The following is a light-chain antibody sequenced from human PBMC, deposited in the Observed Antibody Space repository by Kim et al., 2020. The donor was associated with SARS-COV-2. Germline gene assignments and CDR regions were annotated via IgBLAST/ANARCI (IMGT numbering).Light chain of an antibody. Sequence: EIMMTQSPATLSVSPGERATLSCRASQSVTSDLAWYQQKPGQAPRLLIYGASTRATGVPARFSGSGSGTEFTLTISSLQSEDFALYYGQQYNDWWTFGQGTKVDIK. CDR1: QSVTSD. V-gene: IGKV3-15*01. CDR2: GAS. J-gene: IGKJ1*01. CDR3: QQYNDWWT.